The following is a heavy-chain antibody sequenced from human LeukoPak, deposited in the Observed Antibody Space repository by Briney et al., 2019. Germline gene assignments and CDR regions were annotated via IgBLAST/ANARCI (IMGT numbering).Heavy chain of an antibody. CDR3: AHRQSGAFDI. J-gene: IGHJ3*02. Sequence: SGPTLVKSTQTLTLTCTFSRFSLSTSAVGVGWIRPPPGKAQECLALVYWNDDKRYSPSLKSRLTIPKDTAKTQVVLTMTNMDPVDTATYFCAHRQSGAFDIWGQGTMVTVSS. CDR2: VYWNDDK. V-gene: IGHV2-5*01. CDR1: RFSLSTSAVG.